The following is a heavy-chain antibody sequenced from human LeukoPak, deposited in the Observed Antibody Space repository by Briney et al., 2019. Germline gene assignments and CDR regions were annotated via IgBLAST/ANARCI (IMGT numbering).Heavy chain of an antibody. CDR2: ISYDGNIK. CDR1: GFAFSSYG. J-gene: IGHJ4*02. D-gene: IGHD6-13*01. V-gene: IGHV3-30*03. CDR3: ARDSSIAAAGTLDY. Sequence: GRSLRLSCAASGFAFSSYGMHWVRQAPGKGLEWVALISYDGNIKYYADSVKGRFTISRDNSKNTLYLQMNSLRAEDTAVYYCARDSSIAAAGTLDYWGQGTLVTVSP.